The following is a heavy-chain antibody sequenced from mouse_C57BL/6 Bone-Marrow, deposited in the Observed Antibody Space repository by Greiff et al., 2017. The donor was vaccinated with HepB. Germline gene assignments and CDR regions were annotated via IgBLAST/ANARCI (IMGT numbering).Heavy chain of an antibody. J-gene: IGHJ1*03. Sequence: VQLQQPGAELVKPGASVKLSCKASGYTFTSYWMHWVKQRPGRGLEWTGRIDPNSGGTKYNEKFKSKATLTVDKPSSTAYMQLSSLTSEDSAVYYCARRVLRYWYFDVWGTGTTVTVSS. D-gene: IGHD1-1*01. V-gene: IGHV1-72*01. CDR2: IDPNSGGT. CDR3: ARRVLRYWYFDV. CDR1: GYTFTSYW.